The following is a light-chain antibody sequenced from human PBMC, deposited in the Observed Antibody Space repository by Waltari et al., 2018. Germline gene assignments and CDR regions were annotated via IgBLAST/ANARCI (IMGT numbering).Light chain of an antibody. J-gene: IGKJ1*01. CDR2: DAS. Sequence: EVVMTQFPATLSVSPGERATLSCRASRSVSTNVAWYQQTPGQAPRLLMSDASTRATGIPARFSGSGSGTEFTLTIGSLQSEDSALYYCQQYHIWWTFGQGTKVEIK. CDR3: QQYHIWWT. CDR1: RSVSTN. V-gene: IGKV3-15*01.